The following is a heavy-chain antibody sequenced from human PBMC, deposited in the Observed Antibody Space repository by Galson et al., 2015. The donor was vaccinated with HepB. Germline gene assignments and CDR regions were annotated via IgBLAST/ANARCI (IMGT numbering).Heavy chain of an antibody. CDR1: GYSFSDYW. CDR2: IYPGDSDT. D-gene: IGHD2-15*01. Sequence: QSGAEVKKPGESLKISCKGSGYSFSDYWIGWVRQMPGKGLEQMGIIYPGDSDTRYSPSFQGQVTISADKSISTAYLQWTSLKASDTAMYCCARHRYCSGGSCYSDYWGQGTLVTVSS. J-gene: IGHJ4*02. V-gene: IGHV5-51*01. CDR3: ARHRYCSGGSCYSDY.